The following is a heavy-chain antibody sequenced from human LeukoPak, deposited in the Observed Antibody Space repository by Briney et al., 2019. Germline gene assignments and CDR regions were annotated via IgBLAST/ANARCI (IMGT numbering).Heavy chain of an antibody. V-gene: IGHV3-21*01. CDR1: GFTFSSYS. Sequence: GGSLRLSCAASGFTFSSYSMNWVRQAPGKGLEWVSSISSSSYIYYADSVKGRFTISRDNAKNSLYLQMNSLRAEDTAVYYCARDRVGATLGVWGQGTLVTVSS. CDR3: ARDRVGATLGV. J-gene: IGHJ4*02. CDR2: ISSSSYI. D-gene: IGHD1-26*01.